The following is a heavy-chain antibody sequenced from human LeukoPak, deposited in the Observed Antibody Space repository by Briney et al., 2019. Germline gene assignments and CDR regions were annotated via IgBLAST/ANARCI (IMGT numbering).Heavy chain of an antibody. CDR1: GFSVSSKY. J-gene: IGHJ4*02. D-gene: IGHD6-19*01. CDR3: AMYSSAWYAVY. CDR2: IHPGGTI. Sequence: GGSLRLSCAASGFSVSSKYMGWVRQAPGKGLEWVSVIHPGGTIYYADSVKGTFTISRDNSKNTLYLEMNTLRVEDTAVYYCAMYSSAWYAVYWGQGTLVTVSS. V-gene: IGHV3-66*01.